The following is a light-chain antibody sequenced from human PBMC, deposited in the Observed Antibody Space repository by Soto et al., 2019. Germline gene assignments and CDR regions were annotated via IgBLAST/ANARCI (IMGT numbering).Light chain of an antibody. J-gene: IGKJ2*01. CDR3: QQYINWPET. CDR2: GAS. V-gene: IGKV3-15*01. Sequence: EIVMTQSPDTLSVSPGERATLSCRASQSVSSNLAWYQQKPGQAPRLLISGASTRATGIPVRFSGSGSGTEITLTISSLQSEDFGVYYCQQYINWPETFGQGTKLDIK. CDR1: QSVSSN.